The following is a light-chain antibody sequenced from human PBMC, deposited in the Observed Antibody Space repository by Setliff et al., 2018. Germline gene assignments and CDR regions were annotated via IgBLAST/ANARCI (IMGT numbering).Light chain of an antibody. CDR2: EVS. J-gene: IGLJ1*01. CDR3: CSYAGSSTYV. Sequence: QSALTQPASVSGSPGQSITFSCTGTSSDVGNYNLVSWYQQHPGEAPKLMIYEVSKRPSGVSNRFSGSKSGNTASLTISGLQAEDEADYYCCSYAGSSTYVFGTGTKVTVL. CDR1: SSDVGNYNL. V-gene: IGLV2-23*02.